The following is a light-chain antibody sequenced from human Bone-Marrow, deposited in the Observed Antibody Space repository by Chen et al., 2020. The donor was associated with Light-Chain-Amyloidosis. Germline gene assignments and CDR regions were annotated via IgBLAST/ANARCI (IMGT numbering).Light chain of an antibody. CDR1: SSDVGGYTY. CDR3: SSYTSSSTQV. V-gene: IGLV2-14*03. J-gene: IGLJ2*01. Sequence: QSALTQPASVSGSPGQSITISCTGTSSDVGGYTYVSWYQQHPDKVPKLMIFDVTNRPSGVSNRFSGSKSGNTASLTISGLQADDEADYYCSSYTSSSTQVFGGGTKLTVL. CDR2: DVT.